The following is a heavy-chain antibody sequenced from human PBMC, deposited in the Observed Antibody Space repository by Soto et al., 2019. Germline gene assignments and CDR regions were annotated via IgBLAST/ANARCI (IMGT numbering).Heavy chain of an antibody. D-gene: IGHD3-9*01. CDR1: GASISSSSYY. J-gene: IGHJ4*02. V-gene: IGHV4-39*01. Sequence: PSETLSITCTVSGASISSSSYYWGWIRHPPGKGLEWIGSIYYSGSTYYNPSLKSRVTISVDTAKNQFALKLSSVTAADAGVYYCSSRYVDWLLYYFDYWGEATLVTV. CDR2: IYYSGST. CDR3: SSRYVDWLLYYFDY.